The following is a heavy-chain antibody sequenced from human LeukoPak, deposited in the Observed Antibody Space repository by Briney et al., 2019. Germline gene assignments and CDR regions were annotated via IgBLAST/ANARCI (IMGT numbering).Heavy chain of an antibody. J-gene: IGHJ3*02. D-gene: IGHD3-10*01. CDR1: GYTFTGYY. CDR3: ARAYDYYGSGSPDALDI. V-gene: IGHV1-2*04. Sequence: ASVKVSCKASGYTFTGYYMHWVRQAPGQGLEWMGWINPNSGGTNYAQKFQGWVTMTRDTSISTAYMELSRLRSDDTAVYYCARAYDYYGSGSPDALDIWGQGTMVTVSS. CDR2: INPNSGGT.